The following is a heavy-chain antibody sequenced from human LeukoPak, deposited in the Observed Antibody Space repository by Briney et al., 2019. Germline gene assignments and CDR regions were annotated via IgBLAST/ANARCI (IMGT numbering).Heavy chain of an antibody. CDR2: INWNSGSI. CDR1: GFTFDDYA. J-gene: IGHJ6*02. Sequence: GGSLRLSCAASGFTFDDYAMHWVRQPPGKGLEWVAGINWNSGSIGYADSLKRRFTISRDNAKHSLYLQMNSLRAEDTGLYYFAKPGSRGGGNHSKIYYYGMVVLVRGATVSV. CDR3: AKPGSRGGGNHSKIYYYGMVV. V-gene: IGHV3-9*01. D-gene: IGHD1-14*01.